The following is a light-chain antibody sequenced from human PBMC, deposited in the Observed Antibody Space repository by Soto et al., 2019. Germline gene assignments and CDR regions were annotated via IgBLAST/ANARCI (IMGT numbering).Light chain of an antibody. CDR1: SSNIGSNY. CDR3: ATWDSSLSAGL. Sequence: QSVLTQPPSVSVAPGQKVTISCSGSSSNIGSNYVSWYQQLPGTAPKLLIYDNNKRPSGIPDRISGSKSGTSATLGITGLQTGDEADYYCATWDSSLSAGLFGGGTKLTVL. V-gene: IGLV1-51*01. CDR2: DNN. J-gene: IGLJ3*02.